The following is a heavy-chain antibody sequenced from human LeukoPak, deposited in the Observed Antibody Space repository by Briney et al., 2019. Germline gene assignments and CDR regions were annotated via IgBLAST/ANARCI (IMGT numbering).Heavy chain of an antibody. CDR1: GGSISNYY. Sequence: PSETLSLTCSVSGGSISNYYWSWIRQPPGKGLEWIGYIYYLGSTNYNPSLKSRVTISVDTSKNQFSLKLSSVTAADTAVYYCARGTHSSGYYAFDIWGQGTMVTVSS. V-gene: IGHV4-59*01. CDR2: IYYLGST. D-gene: IGHD3-22*01. J-gene: IGHJ3*02. CDR3: ARGTHSSGYYAFDI.